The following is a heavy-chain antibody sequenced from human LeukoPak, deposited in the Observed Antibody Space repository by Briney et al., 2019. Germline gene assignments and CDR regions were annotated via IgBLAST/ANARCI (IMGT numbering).Heavy chain of an antibody. D-gene: IGHD5-18*01. J-gene: IGHJ4*02. Sequence: GGSLRLSCAASGFTFSSYEMNWVRQAPGKGLEWVSYISSSGSTIYYADSVKGRFTISRDNAKNSLYLQMNSLRAEDTAVYYCARDLGEYSYGPAFDYWGQGTLVTVSS. CDR1: GFTFSSYE. CDR2: ISSSGSTI. V-gene: IGHV3-48*03. CDR3: ARDLGEYSYGPAFDY.